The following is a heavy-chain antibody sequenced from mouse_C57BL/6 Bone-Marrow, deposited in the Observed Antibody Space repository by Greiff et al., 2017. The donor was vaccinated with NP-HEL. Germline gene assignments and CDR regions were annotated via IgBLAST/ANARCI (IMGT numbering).Heavy chain of an antibody. D-gene: IGHD2-4*01. V-gene: IGHV5-16*01. Sequence: EVQLVESEGGLVQPGSSMKLSCTASGFTFSDYSMAWVRPVPDKGLEWVANINYDGSSTYYLDSLKSRFIISRDNAKNILYLQMSSLKSEDTATYYCAREGGLRRRTYAMDYWGQGTSVTVSS. CDR2: INYDGSST. J-gene: IGHJ4*01. CDR1: GFTFSDYS. CDR3: AREGGLRRRTYAMDY.